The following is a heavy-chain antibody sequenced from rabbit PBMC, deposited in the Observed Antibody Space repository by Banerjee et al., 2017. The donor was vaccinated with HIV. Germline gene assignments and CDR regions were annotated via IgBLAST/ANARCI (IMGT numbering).Heavy chain of an antibody. CDR3: AREAPGGDFNL. CDR2: IYNDNVST. Sequence: QEQLVESGGGLVQPGASLTLTCKASGFDFSSRYDMCWVRQAPGKGPEWIACIYNDNVSTYYASWAKGRFTISKTSSTTVTLQMTSLTVADTATYFCAREAPGGDFNLWGPGTLVTVS. CDR1: GFDFSSRYD. J-gene: IGHJ4*01. V-gene: IGHV1S45*01.